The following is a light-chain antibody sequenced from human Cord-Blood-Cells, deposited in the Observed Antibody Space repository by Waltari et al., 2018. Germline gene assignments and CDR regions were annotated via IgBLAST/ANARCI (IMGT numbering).Light chain of an antibody. CDR1: QSISSW. CDR2: AAS. Sequence: DIQMTPYPSSVFASVGGRVTITCRASQSISSWLAWYQQKPGKAPKLLIYAASSWQSGVPARFSGSGSGTDFTLTISSLQPEDFATYYCQQANSFPYTFGHGTKLEIK. V-gene: IGKV1-12*01. CDR3: QQANSFPYT. J-gene: IGKJ2*01.